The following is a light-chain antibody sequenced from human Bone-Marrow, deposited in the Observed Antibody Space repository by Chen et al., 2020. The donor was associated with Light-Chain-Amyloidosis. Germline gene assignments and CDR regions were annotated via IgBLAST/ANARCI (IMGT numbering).Light chain of an antibody. CDR2: QTS. CDR3: QQYHSYSQT. V-gene: IGKV1-5*03. Sequence: DIQMTQSPSTLSAFVGDRVTITCRASQSIDSWLAWYQQKPGQAPKLLIYQTSTLKSGVPSRFSGSGSGTEYTLTISSLQPDDCATYNCQQYHSYSQTFGHGTKVEIK. CDR1: QSIDSW. J-gene: IGKJ1*01.